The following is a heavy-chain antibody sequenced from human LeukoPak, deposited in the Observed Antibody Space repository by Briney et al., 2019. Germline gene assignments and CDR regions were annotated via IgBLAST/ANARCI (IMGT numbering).Heavy chain of an antibody. CDR1: GGSISSNSYY. J-gene: IGHJ5*02. D-gene: IGHD2-8*01. V-gene: IGHV4-39*01. Sequence: SETLSLTCTVSGGSISSNSYYWGWIRQRAGEGVEWIVSIYYSGSTYYNPSLKSRVTISVDTSKNQFSLKLSSVTAADTAVYYCARLLYSFNGVCFNWFDHWGQGTLVTVSS. CDR3: ARLLYSFNGVCFNWFDH. CDR2: IYYSGST.